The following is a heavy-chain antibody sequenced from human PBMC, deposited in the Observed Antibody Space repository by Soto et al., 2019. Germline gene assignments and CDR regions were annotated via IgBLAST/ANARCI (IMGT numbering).Heavy chain of an antibody. CDR1: GGSISGYY. V-gene: IGHV4-59*01. CDR3: TRHAIIPKLKYGMDV. D-gene: IGHD2-15*01. Sequence: SETLSLTCTVSGGSISGYYWSWIRQPPGKGLEWIGYIFYRGKTLYNPSLQSRVTISVDTSKNQFSLRLSSVTAADTAVYYCTRHAIIPKLKYGMDVWGQGASVTVSS. CDR2: IFYRGKT. J-gene: IGHJ6*02.